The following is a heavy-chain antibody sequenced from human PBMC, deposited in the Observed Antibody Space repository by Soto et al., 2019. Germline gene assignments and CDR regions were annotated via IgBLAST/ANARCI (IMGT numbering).Heavy chain of an antibody. CDR1: GGSISSGGYY. CDR3: ARVRRLLYQLPKYYFDY. J-gene: IGHJ4*02. Sequence: QVQLQESGPGLVKPSQTLSLTCTVSGGSISSGGYYWSWIRQHPGKGLEWIGYIYYSGSTYYNPSLKSRVTISVDTSKNQFSLKLSSVTAADTAVYYCARVRRLLYQLPKYYFDYWGQGTLVTVSS. CDR2: IYYSGST. V-gene: IGHV4-31*03. D-gene: IGHD2-2*01.